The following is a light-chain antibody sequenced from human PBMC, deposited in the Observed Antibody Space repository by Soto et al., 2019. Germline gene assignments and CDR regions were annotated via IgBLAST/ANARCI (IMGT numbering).Light chain of an antibody. CDR2: EVS. Sequence: QSVLTQPASVSGSPRQSITISCTGTSSDVGSYNLVSWYQQHPGKAPKLMIYEVSKRPSGVSNRFSGSKSGNTASLTISGLQAEDEADYYCCSYAGRSTWVFGIGTKLTVL. CDR1: SSDVGSYNL. CDR3: CSYAGRSTWV. J-gene: IGLJ1*01. V-gene: IGLV2-23*02.